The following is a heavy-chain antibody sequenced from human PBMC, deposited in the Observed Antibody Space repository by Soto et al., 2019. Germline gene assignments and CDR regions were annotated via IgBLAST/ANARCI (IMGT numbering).Heavy chain of an antibody. V-gene: IGHV1-2*02. CDR2: INPSSGDT. CDR3: ARSYTVTPFDY. Sequence: ASVKVSCKASGYTFTGYYMQWVRQAPGQGLEWMGWINPSSGDTIYAQNFQGRVTMTRDTSISTAYMELSSLRSDDTAVYYCARSYTVTPFDYWGQGTLVTVSS. D-gene: IGHD4-17*01. CDR1: GYTFTGYY. J-gene: IGHJ4*02.